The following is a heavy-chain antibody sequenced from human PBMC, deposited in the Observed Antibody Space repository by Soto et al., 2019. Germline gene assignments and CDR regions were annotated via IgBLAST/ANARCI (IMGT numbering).Heavy chain of an antibody. CDR1: GFTFSNYW. J-gene: IGHJ4*02. Sequence: EVQLVESGGGLVQPGGSLRLSCAASGFTFSNYWMSWVRQAPGKGLEWVANIRKDGSEKYYVESVKGRFTISRDNARNSLSLQMSSLRAEDTAVYYCARGVRCGVGACLRCERFDFWGQGTLVTVSS. CDR3: ARGVRCGVGACLRCERFDF. V-gene: IGHV3-7*01. D-gene: IGHD2-21*02. CDR2: IRKDGSEK.